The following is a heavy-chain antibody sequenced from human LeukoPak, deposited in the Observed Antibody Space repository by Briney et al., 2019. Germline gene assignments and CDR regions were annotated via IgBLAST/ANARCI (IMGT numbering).Heavy chain of an antibody. CDR1: GGSISSYY. CDR3: ARGWLPSDY. V-gene: IGHV4-4*07. D-gene: IGHD6-19*01. CDR2: IYNSGST. J-gene: IGHJ4*02. Sequence: SETLSLTCTVSGGSISSYYWSWIRQPAGKGLEWIGHIYNSGSTNYNPSLKGRVTMSVATSKNQFSLHLSSVTAADTAVYYCARGWLPSDYWGQGTLVTVSS.